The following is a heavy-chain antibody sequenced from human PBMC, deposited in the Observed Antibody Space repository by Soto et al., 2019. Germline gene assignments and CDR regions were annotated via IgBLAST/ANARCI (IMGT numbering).Heavy chain of an antibody. J-gene: IGHJ6*02. CDR3: ARDRTIAVARRGYYYYGMDV. V-gene: IGHV1-69*01. Sequence: QVQLVQSGAEVKKPGSSVKVSCKASGGTFSSYAISWVRQAPGQGLEWMGGIIPIFGTANYAQKFQGRVTITADESTSTAYMELSSLRSEDTAVYYCARDRTIAVARRGYYYYGMDVWGQGTTVTVSS. D-gene: IGHD6-19*01. CDR1: GGTFSSYA. CDR2: IIPIFGTA.